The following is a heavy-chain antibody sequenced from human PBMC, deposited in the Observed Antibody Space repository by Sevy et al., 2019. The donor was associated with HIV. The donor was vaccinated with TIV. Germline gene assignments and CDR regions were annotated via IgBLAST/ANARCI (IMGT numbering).Heavy chain of an antibody. D-gene: IGHD1-26*01. CDR3: AGENAWGRGYS. Sequence: SETLSLTCTVSGDSITSLYWNWIRQPPGKGLGWIANIYYNGHINYNPSLKSRVTLSLDTSKNQFSLRLSSVTAADTAMYYCAGENAWGRGYSWGQGTLVTVSS. J-gene: IGHJ4*02. CDR2: IYYNGHI. V-gene: IGHV4-59*08. CDR1: GDSITSLY.